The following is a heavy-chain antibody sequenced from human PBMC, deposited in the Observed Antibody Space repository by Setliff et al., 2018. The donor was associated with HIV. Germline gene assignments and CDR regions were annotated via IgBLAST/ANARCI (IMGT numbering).Heavy chain of an antibody. J-gene: IGHJ4*02. CDR3: ARGMDYYDTSGYYQYYFDY. D-gene: IGHD3-22*01. CDR1: GNTFTKYY. Sequence: ASVKVSCKASGNTFTKYYMHWVRQAPGQGLEWMGILNPSGSTVSAQKFQGWITMTRDTSISTAYMELSRLRSDDTAVHYCARGMDYYDTSGYYQYYFDYWGQGTLVTVSS. CDR2: LNPSGST. V-gene: IGHV1-2*04.